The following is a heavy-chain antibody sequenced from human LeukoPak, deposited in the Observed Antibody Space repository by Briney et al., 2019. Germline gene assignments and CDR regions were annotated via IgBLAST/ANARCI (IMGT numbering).Heavy chain of an antibody. CDR3: AGEWGSIVVVPAAPIDAFDI. J-gene: IGHJ3*02. CDR1: GFTFSDYY. Sequence: GGSLRLSCAASGFTFSDYYMSWIRQAPGKGLEWVSYISSSGSTIYYADSVKGRLTISRDNAKNSLYLQMNSLRAEDTAVYYCAGEWGSIVVVPAAPIDAFDIWGQGTMVTVSS. CDR2: ISSSGSTI. D-gene: IGHD2-2*01. V-gene: IGHV3-11*01.